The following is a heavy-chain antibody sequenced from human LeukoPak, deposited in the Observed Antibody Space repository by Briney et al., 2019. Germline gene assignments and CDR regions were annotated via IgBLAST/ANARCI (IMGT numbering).Heavy chain of an antibody. CDR2: INHSGYT. V-gene: IGHV4-34*01. Sequence: SETLSLTCAVSGVSFDDYYWSWVRQTPGKGLEWIGEINHSGYTNDSPSLKSRVTLSIDTSRKQFSLNLRSVTVADAGIYYCTRMTAGHDYWGQGTLVTVSS. D-gene: IGHD2-21*02. CDR3: TRMTAGHDY. CDR1: GVSFDDYY. J-gene: IGHJ4*02.